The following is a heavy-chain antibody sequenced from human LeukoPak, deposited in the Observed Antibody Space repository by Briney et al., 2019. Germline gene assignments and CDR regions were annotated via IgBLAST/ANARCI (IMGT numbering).Heavy chain of an antibody. V-gene: IGHV4-39*01. J-gene: IGHJ4*02. CDR1: GGSTSSSSYY. CDR2: IYYSGST. CDR3: ARQGYTYYYDSSGYYPFDY. Sequence: PSETLSLTCTVSGGSTSSSSYYWGWIRQPPGKGLEWIGSIYYSGSTYYNPSLKSRVTISVDTSKNQFSLKLSSVTAADTAVYYCARQGYTYYYDSSGYYPFDYWGQGTLVTVSS. D-gene: IGHD3-22*01.